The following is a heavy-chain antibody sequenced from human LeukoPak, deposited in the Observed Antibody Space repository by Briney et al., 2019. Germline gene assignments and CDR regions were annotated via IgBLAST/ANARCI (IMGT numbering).Heavy chain of an antibody. J-gene: IGHJ4*02. V-gene: IGHV3-48*03. CDR1: GFTFSSYE. D-gene: IGHD3-3*01. CDR3: AREGVYDSWDY. CDR2: ISSSGSTI. Sequence: PGGSLRLSCAACGFTFSSYEMNWVRQAPGEGLIWVSYISSSGSTIYYADSVKGRFTISRDNAKNSLYLQMNSLRAEDTAVYYCAREGVYDSWDYWGQGILVTVSS.